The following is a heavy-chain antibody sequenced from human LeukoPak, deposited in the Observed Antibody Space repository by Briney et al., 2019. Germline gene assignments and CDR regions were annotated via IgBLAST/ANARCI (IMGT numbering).Heavy chain of an antibody. CDR2: IKHDGSQK. D-gene: IGHD3-10*01. CDR1: GFTFNRYW. CDR3: ARDGMGGIKAFDM. J-gene: IGHJ3*02. Sequence: GGSLRLSCGASGFTFNRYWMSWVRQAPGKRLEWVANIKHDGSQKYYVDSVKGRFTISRDNAKNSLYLQMNSLRVEDTAVYFCARDGMGGIKAFDMWGQGTMVTASS. V-gene: IGHV3-7*05.